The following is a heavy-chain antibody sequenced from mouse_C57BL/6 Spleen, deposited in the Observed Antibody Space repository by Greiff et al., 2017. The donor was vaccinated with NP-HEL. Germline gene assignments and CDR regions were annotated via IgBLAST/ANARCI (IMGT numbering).Heavy chain of an antibody. Sequence: QVQLQQPGAELVRPGTSVKLSCKASGYTFTSYWMHWVKQRPGQGLEWIGVIDPSDSYTNYNQKFKGKATLTVDTSSSTAYMQLSSLTSEDSAVYYCARHSNYVDAMDYWGQGTSVTVSS. CDR2: IDPSDSYT. D-gene: IGHD2-5*01. V-gene: IGHV1-59*01. CDR1: GYTFTSYW. CDR3: ARHSNYVDAMDY. J-gene: IGHJ4*01.